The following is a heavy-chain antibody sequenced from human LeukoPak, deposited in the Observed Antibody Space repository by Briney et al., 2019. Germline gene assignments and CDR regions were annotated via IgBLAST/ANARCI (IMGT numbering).Heavy chain of an antibody. CDR3: TTGLVLAARRGYIDY. D-gene: IGHD6-6*01. J-gene: IGHJ4*02. V-gene: IGHV3-15*01. Sequence: PGGSLRLSCAASGFTFDDYAMPWVRQAPGKGLEWVGRIKSKTDGGTTDYAAPVKGRFTISRDDSKNTLYLQMNSLKTEDTAAYYCTTGLVLAARRGYIDYWGQGTLVTVSS. CDR2: IKSKTDGGTT. CDR1: GFTFDDYA.